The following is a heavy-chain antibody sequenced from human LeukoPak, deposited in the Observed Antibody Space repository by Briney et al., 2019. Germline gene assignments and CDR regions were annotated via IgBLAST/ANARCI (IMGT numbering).Heavy chain of an antibody. Sequence: SETLSRTCAIYGGSFSDYYWSWIRQPPGKGLEWIGEINHSGSTNYNPSLTSRVTMSVDTSKNQFSLKLSSVTAADTAVYYCARGPPREFGTSGFYYTYWRQGTRVTVSS. D-gene: IGHD3-22*01. CDR3: ARGPPREFGTSGFYYTY. CDR2: INHSGST. CDR1: GGSFSDYY. V-gene: IGHV4-34*01. J-gene: IGHJ4*02.